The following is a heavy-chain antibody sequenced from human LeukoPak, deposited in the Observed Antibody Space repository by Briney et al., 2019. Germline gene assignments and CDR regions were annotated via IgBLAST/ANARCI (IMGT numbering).Heavy chain of an antibody. CDR3: ARGGAARLHFQN. V-gene: IGHV4-59*01. Sequence: SETLSLTCTVSGGSISTYYWNWIRQPPGKGLEWIGYIYHSGSTNYNPSLQSRVTISVDTSKNQFSLNLNSVTAADTAVYYCARGGAARLHFQNWGQGTLVTVS. J-gene: IGHJ1*01. D-gene: IGHD6-6*01. CDR1: GGSISTYY. CDR2: IYHSGST.